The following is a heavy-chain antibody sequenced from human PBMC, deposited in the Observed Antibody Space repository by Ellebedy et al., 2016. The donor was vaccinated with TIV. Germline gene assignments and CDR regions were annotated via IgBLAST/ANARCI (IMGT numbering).Heavy chain of an antibody. Sequence: YAESVKGRFTISRDNSKNTLYLQMNSLRAEDTAIYYCAKDPSAHSDITGWDAFDIWGQGTMVTVSS. CDR3: AKDPSAHSDITGWDAFDI. J-gene: IGHJ3*02. V-gene: IGHV3-23*01. D-gene: IGHD3-22*01.